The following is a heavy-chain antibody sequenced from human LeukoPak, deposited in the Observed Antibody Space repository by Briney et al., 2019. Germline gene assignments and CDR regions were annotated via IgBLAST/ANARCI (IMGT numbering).Heavy chain of an antibody. CDR1: GFTFSSYW. J-gene: IGHJ4*02. CDR3: AGYYDFWSGYPTPFDY. CDR2: IKQDGSDK. V-gene: IGHV3-7*01. D-gene: IGHD3-3*01. Sequence: GGSLRLSCVASGFTFSSYWLSWVRQAPGKGLEWVANIKQDGSDKYYVDSVKGRFTTSRDNAKNSLYLQMNSLRAEDTAVYYCAGYYDFWSGYPTPFDYWGQGTLVTVSS.